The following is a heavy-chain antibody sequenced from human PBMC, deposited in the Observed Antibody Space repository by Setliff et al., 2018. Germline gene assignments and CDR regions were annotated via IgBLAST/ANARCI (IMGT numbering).Heavy chain of an antibody. CDR3: ARVDNFWSGPIDY. D-gene: IGHD3-3*01. CDR2: MKQDGSEK. Sequence: GGSLRLSCAASGFTVSSNYMTWVRQAPGKGLEWVANMKQDGSEKYYVDSEKGRFTISRDNSKNTLYLQMNSLRAEDTAVYYCARVDNFWSGPIDYWGQGTLVTVSS. CDR1: GFTVSSNY. V-gene: IGHV3-7*01. J-gene: IGHJ4*02.